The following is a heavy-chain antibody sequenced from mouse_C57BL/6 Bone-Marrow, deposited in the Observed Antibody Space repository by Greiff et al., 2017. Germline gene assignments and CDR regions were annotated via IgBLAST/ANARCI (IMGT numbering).Heavy chain of an antibody. Sequence: QVQLQQPGAELVMPGASVQLSCKASGYTFPSSWMHWVEQRPGQSLEWFGEIDTSDSYTNYNQQFKGKSTLTVDKSSSTAYMQLSNLTSVNTAVYYSENERNYGSSTWFAYWGQGTLVTVSA. CDR3: ENERNYGSSTWFAY. D-gene: IGHD1-1*01. V-gene: IGHV1-69*01. CDR2: IDTSDSYT. J-gene: IGHJ3*01. CDR1: GYTFPSSW.